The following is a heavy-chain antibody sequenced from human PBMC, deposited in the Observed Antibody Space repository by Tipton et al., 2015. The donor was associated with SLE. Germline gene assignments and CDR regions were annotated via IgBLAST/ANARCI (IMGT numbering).Heavy chain of an antibody. CDR3: ARGGIGGYDSFDY. D-gene: IGHD5-12*01. CDR2: VHHSGST. CDR1: GYSISSGYY. Sequence: TLSLTCAVSGYSISSGYYWGWIRQPPGKGLEWIWSVHHSGSTFYNPSLKTRVSISIDTSKNQFSLKLSSVTAADTAVYYCARGGIGGYDSFDYWGQGTLVTVSS. J-gene: IGHJ4*02. V-gene: IGHV4-38-2*01.